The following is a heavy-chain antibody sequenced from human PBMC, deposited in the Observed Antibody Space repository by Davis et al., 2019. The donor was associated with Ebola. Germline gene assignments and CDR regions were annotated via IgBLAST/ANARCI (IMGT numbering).Heavy chain of an antibody. CDR1: GGSISSSSYY. CDR2: IYYSGST. Sequence: MPSETLSLTCTVSGGSISSSSYYWGWIRQPPGKGLEWIGSIYYSGSTYYNPSLKSRVTISVDTSKNQFSLKLSSVTAADTAVYYCARQGMEWDYFDYWGQGTLVTVSS. J-gene: IGHJ4*02. D-gene: IGHD3-3*01. V-gene: IGHV4-39*01. CDR3: ARQGMEWDYFDY.